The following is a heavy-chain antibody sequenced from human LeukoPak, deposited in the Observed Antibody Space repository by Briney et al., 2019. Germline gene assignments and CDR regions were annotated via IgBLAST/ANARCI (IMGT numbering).Heavy chain of an antibody. D-gene: IGHD5-12*01. CDR2: IIPILGIA. J-gene: IGHJ4*02. CDR1: GGTFSSYA. CDR3: ASGGRYSGYGLDYDY. Sequence: SVKVSCKASGGTFSSYAISWVRQAPGLGLEWMGRIIPILGIANYAQKFQGRVTITADKSTSTAYMELSCLRSEATAVYYCASGGRYSGYGLDYDYWGQGTLVTVSS. V-gene: IGHV1-69*04.